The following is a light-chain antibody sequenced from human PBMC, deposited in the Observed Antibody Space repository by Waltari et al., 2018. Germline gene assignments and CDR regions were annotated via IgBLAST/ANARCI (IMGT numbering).Light chain of an antibody. V-gene: IGLV2-14*01. CDR3: SSYTSSGVV. CDR1: GSDVGGYDY. CDR2: DVY. Sequence: QSALTQPASVSGSPGQAIIISCHGTGSDVGGYDYVSWYQQYPGKAPRLIIYDVYNRPSGVSNRFSGSKSDNTASLTISGLQAEDESVYYCSSYTSSGVVFGGGTKLTVL. J-gene: IGLJ2*01.